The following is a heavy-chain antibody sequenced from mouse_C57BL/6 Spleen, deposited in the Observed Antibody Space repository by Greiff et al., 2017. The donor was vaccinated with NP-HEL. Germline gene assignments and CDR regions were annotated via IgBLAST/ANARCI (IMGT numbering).Heavy chain of an antibody. CDR2: IDPSDSET. CDR1: GYTFTSYW. D-gene: IGHD4-1*01. Sequence: VQLQQPGAELVRPGSSVKLSCKASGYTFTSYWMHWVKQRPIQGLEWIGNIDPSDSETHYNQKFKDKATLTVDKSSSTAYMQLSSLTSEDSAVYYCARSPNWDRSYYFDYWGQGTTLTVSS. V-gene: IGHV1-52*01. CDR3: ARSPNWDRSYYFDY. J-gene: IGHJ2*01.